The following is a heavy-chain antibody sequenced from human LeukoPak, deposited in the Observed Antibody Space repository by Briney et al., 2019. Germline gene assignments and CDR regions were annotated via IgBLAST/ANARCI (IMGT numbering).Heavy chain of an antibody. CDR3: GRGVYYDSSVPPRGGNYYYYGRDV. D-gene: IGHD3-22*01. CDR1: GFTFSSYE. V-gene: IGHV3-48*03. Sequence: GGSLRLSCAASGFTFSSYEMNWVRQAPGKGLEWVSYISSSGSTIYYADSVKGRFTISRDNAKNSLYLQMNSLRAEDTAVYYCGRGVYYDSSVPPRGGNYYYYGRDVGAKGPTVPVP. CDR2: ISSSGSTI. J-gene: IGHJ6*04.